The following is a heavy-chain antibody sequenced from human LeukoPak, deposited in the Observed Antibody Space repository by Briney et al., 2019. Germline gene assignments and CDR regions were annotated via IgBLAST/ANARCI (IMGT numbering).Heavy chain of an antibody. CDR3: ARLVRITMVRGVIEGYYFDY. CDR1: GGTFSSYA. D-gene: IGHD3-10*01. V-gene: IGHV1-69*13. CDR2: IIPIFGTA. J-gene: IGHJ4*02. Sequence: GASVKVSCKASGGTFSSYAISWVRQAPGQGLEWMGGIIPIFGTANYAQKFQGRVTITADESTSTAYMELSSLRSEDTAVYYCARLVRITMVRGVIEGYYFDYWGQGTLVTVSS.